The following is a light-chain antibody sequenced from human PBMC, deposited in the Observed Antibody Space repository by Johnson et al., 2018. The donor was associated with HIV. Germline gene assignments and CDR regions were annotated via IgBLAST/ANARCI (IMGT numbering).Light chain of an antibody. CDR1: SSNIGNNY. V-gene: IGLV1-51*02. Sequence: QSVLTQPPSVSAAPGQKVTISCSGSSSNIGNNYVSWYQQLPGTAPKLLIYENHKRPSGIPDRFSGSKSGTSATLDITGLQTGDEADYYCGTWDTSLTAYVFGTGTKVTVL. CDR2: ENH. CDR3: GTWDTSLTAYV. J-gene: IGLJ1*01.